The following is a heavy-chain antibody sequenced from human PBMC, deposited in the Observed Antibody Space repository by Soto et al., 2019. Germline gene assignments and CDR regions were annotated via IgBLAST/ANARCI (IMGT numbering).Heavy chain of an antibody. D-gene: IGHD3-22*01. CDR1: GYTFTSYG. Sequence: ASVKVSCKASGYTFTSYGISWVRQAPGQGLEWMGWISAYNGNTNYAQKLQGRVTITTDKSTSTAYMELSSLRSEDTAVYYCARSYDSSGYYHFDYWGQGTLVTVSS. CDR2: ISAYNGNT. V-gene: IGHV1-18*01. J-gene: IGHJ4*02. CDR3: ARSYDSSGYYHFDY.